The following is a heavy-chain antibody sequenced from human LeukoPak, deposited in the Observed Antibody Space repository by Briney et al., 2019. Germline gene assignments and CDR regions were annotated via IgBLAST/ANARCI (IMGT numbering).Heavy chain of an antibody. CDR2: INSDGSST. D-gene: IGHD5-12*01. CDR1: GFTFSSYW. Sequence: GGSLRLSCAASGFTFSSYWMHWVRQAPGKGLVWVSRINSDGSSTSYAESVKGRFTISRDNAKNTLFLQMNRLRAEDTAVYYCVREGCVNGYDFDNWGQGNLVIVSS. CDR3: VREGCVNGYDFDN. V-gene: IGHV3-74*01. J-gene: IGHJ4*02.